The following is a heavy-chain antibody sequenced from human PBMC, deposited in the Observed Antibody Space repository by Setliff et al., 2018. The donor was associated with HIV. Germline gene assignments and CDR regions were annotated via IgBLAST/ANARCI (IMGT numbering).Heavy chain of an antibody. CDR1: GFTFSSYA. J-gene: IGHJ4*02. Sequence: PGGSLRLSCAASGFTFSSYAMNWVRQAPGKGLQWVSAISGSGGSTYYADSVKGRLTISRDNAKNSVLLQMNSLRVEDTAVYFCAAQGVLWGQGTQVTVSS. V-gene: IGHV3-23*01. CDR2: ISGSGGST. CDR3: AAQGVL.